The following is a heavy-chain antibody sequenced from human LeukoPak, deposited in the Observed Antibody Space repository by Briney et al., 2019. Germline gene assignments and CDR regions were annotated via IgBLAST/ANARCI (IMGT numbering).Heavy chain of an antibody. CDR1: GFTFSSYA. J-gene: IGHJ4*02. V-gene: IGHV3-23*01. D-gene: IGHD3-10*01. CDR2: ISGSGGST. Sequence: PGGSLRLSCAASGFTFSSYAMSWVRQAPGKGLEWVSAISGSGGSTYYADSVKGRFTISRDNSKNTLYLQMNSLRAEDTAVYYCAKSLGPVVRGVIKETFDYWGQGTLVTVSS. CDR3: AKSLGPVVRGVIKETFDY.